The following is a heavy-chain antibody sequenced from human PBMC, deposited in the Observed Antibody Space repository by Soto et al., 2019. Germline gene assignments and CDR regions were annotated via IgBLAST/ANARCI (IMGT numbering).Heavy chain of an antibody. V-gene: IGHV4-59*08. CDR3: AGRDRSVTNRYYLEHHYMAA. CDR2: IYYSGST. D-gene: IGHD3-22*01. J-gene: IGHJ6*03. CDR1: GGSFSSYY. Sequence: QVQLQESGPGLVRPSETLSLTCTVSGGSFSSYYWTWIRQSPGKGLEWIGYIYYSGSTDYNPSLRGRLTISIDTCKNQLSLRLNSRTARDTDVYDCAGRDRSVTNRYYLEHHYMAAWGKGTPVTVSS.